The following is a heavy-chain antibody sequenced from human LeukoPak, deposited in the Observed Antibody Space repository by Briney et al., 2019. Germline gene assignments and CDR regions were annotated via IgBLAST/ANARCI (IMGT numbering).Heavy chain of an antibody. Sequence: KTSETLSLTCTVSGGSISSSSYYWGWIRQPPGKGLEWIGSIYYSGSTYYNPSLKSRVTISVDTSKNQFSLKLSSVTAADTAVYYCARHRGFLRFLEWLFSGFDYWGQGTLVTVSS. CDR1: GGSISSSSYY. J-gene: IGHJ4*02. CDR2: IYYSGST. D-gene: IGHD3-3*01. V-gene: IGHV4-39*01. CDR3: ARHRGFLRFLEWLFSGFDY.